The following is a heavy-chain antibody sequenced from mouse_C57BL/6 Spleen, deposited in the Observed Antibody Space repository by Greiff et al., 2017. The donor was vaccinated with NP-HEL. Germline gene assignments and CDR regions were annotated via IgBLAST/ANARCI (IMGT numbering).Heavy chain of an antibody. Sequence: QVQLQQPGAELVRPGSSVKLSCKASGYTFTSYWMHWVKQRPIQGLEWIGNIDPSDSETHYNQKFKDKATLTVDKSSSTAYMQLSGLTSEDSAVYYCARRGGIGYFDYWGQGTTLTVSS. D-gene: IGHD1-1*02. V-gene: IGHV1-52*01. CDR2: IDPSDSET. J-gene: IGHJ2*01. CDR1: GYTFTSYW. CDR3: ARRGGIGYFDY.